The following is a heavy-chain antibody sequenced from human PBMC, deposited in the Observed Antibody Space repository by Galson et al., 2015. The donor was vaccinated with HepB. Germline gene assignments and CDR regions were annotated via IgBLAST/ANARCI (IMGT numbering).Heavy chain of an antibody. CDR2: ISYDGSNK. V-gene: IGHV3-30*18. CDR3: AKWTGDAFDI. D-gene: IGHD3/OR15-3a*01. CDR1: GFTFSSYG. Sequence: SLRLSCAASGFTFSSYGMHWVRQAPGKGLEWVAVISYDGSNKYYADSVKGRFTISRDNSKNTLYLQMNSLRAEDTAVYYCAKWTGDAFDIWGQGTMVTVSS. J-gene: IGHJ3*02.